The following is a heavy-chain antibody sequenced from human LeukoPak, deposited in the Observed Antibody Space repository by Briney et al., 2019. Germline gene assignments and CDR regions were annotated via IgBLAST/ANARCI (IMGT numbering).Heavy chain of an antibody. V-gene: IGHV3-23*01. CDR3: AKGIPATGTAVRGYFDC. Sequence: GGSLRLSCAASGFTFTTYAMSWVRQAPGRGLEWVSTISGSGGTTYYADSVKGRFTISRDNSKNTLDLQMNNQRAEDTAVYYCAKGIPATGTAVRGYFDCWGQGTLVTVSS. CDR1: GFTFTTYA. CDR2: ISGSGGTT. J-gene: IGHJ4*02. D-gene: IGHD2-2*01.